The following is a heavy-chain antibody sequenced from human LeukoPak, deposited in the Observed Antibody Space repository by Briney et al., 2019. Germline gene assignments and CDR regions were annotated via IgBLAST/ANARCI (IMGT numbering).Heavy chain of an antibody. D-gene: IGHD1-26*01. CDR1: GFTFTRSA. J-gene: IGHJ4*02. CDR3: AADGEGSGVGAVH. Sequence: VASVKVSCKASGFTFTRSAMQWVRQARGQRLEWIGWIVVGSGNTNYAQKFQERVTITRDMSTSTAYVELSSLRSEDTAVYYCAADGEGSGVGAVHWGQGTLVTVSS. CDR2: IVVGSGNT. V-gene: IGHV1-58*02.